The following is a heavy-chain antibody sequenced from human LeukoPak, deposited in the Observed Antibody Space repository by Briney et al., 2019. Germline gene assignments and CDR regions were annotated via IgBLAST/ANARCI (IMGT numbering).Heavy chain of an antibody. CDR1: GGSIRPYY. D-gene: IGHD2/OR15-2a*01. CDR3: ARGGFGSSTYYFEVDP. Sequence: SETLSLTCTVSGGSIRPYYWSWIRQPTGKGLEWIGCIFTTGSTNYNPSLKSRVTISVDTSTKQLSLKLSSVTAADTAVYYCARGGFGSSTYYFEVDPWGQGTLVTVSS. J-gene: IGHJ5*02. V-gene: IGHV4-4*09. CDR2: IFTTGST.